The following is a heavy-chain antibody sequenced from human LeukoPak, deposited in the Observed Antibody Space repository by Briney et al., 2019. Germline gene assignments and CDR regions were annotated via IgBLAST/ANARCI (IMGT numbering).Heavy chain of an antibody. CDR3: ARWYSSSWYGNAFDI. CDR1: GGSISSYY. D-gene: IGHD6-13*01. Sequence: SETLSLTCTVSGGSISSYYWSWIRQPAGKGLEWIGRIYTSGSTNYNPSLKSRVTMSVDTSKNQFSLKLSSVTAADTAVYYCARWYSSSWYGNAFDIWGQGTMVTVSS. CDR2: IYTSGST. J-gene: IGHJ3*02. V-gene: IGHV4-4*07.